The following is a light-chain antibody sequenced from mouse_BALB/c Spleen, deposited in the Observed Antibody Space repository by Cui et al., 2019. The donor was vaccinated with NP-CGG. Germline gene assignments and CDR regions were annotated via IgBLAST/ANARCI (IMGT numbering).Light chain of an antibody. J-gene: IGLJ1*01. V-gene: IGLV1*01. CDR1: TGAVTTSNY. CDR3: ALWYSNHWV. CDR2: GTN. Sequence: QPVLTQNPAPTTSPGETVTLTCRSSTGAVTTSNYANWVQEKPDHLFTGLIGGTNNRVPGVPARFSGSLIGDKAALTITGAQTEDEAIYFCALWYSNHWVFGGGTKLTVL.